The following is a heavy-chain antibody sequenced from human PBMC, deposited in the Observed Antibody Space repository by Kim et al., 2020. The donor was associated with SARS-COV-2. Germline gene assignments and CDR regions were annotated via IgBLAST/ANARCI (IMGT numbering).Heavy chain of an antibody. V-gene: IGHV4-30-2*01. CDR1: GGSISSGGYS. Sequence: SETLSLTCAVSGGSISSGGYSWSWIRQPPGKGLEWIGYIYHSGSTYYNPSLKSRVTISVDRSKNQFSLKLSSVTAADTAVYYCVSSGSYDYFDYWGQGTLVTVSS. D-gene: IGHD1-26*01. CDR2: IYHSGST. J-gene: IGHJ4*02. CDR3: VSSGSYDYFDY.